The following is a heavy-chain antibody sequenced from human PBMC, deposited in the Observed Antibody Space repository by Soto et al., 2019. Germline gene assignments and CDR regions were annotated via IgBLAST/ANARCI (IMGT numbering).Heavy chain of an antibody. D-gene: IGHD3-9*01. CDR1: GYILTSYG. J-gene: IGHJ6*02. Sequence: QAQLVQSGAEVKRPGASVKVSCKASGYILTSYGISWVRQAPGQGLEWMGWISVYNGDTNHAQKFPGRLIMTTDTSTSTAFMELRTLTSDDTAVYYCATTTGYSYHYYGMDVWGQGTTVTVSS. CDR3: ATTTGYSYHYYGMDV. CDR2: ISVYNGDT. V-gene: IGHV1-18*01.